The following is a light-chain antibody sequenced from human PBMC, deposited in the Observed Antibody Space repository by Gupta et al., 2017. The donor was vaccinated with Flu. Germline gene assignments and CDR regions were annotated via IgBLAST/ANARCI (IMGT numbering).Light chain of an antibody. CDR2: RND. CDR1: SSNIGTNH. Sequence: QSVLPQTLSASGAPGHRLTIPCSGSSSNIGTNHVYWYQQLPGTAPKILIYRNDQRPSGVPDRFSGSKSGTSASLVISGLRSEDEADYYCGAWDDDLSGPNWGFGGGTKLTVL. J-gene: IGLJ3*02. V-gene: IGLV1-47*01. CDR3: GAWDDDLSGPNWG.